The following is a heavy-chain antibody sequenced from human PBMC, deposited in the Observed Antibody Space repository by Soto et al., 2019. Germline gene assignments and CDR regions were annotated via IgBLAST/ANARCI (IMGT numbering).Heavy chain of an antibody. Sequence: ASVKVSCKASGYTFTGYYMHWVRQAPGQGLEWMGWINPNSGSTNYAQKFQGWVTMTRDTSISTAYMELSRLGSDDTAVYYCAGGATTDGMDVWGQGTTVTVSS. V-gene: IGHV1-2*04. J-gene: IGHJ6*02. D-gene: IGHD4-17*01. CDR3: AGGATTDGMDV. CDR2: INPNSGST. CDR1: GYTFTGYY.